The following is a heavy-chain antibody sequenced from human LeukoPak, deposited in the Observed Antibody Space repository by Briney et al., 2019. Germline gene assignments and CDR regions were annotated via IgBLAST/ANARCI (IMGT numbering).Heavy chain of an antibody. D-gene: IGHD2-15*01. J-gene: IGHJ4*02. CDR1: GGSISSYY. Sequence: SETLSLTCTVSGGSISSYYWSWIRQPAGKGLEWIGRMYTSGGTNYNPSLKSRVTMSVDTSKNQFSLRLSSVTAADTAVYYCAREKLLDGVADWGQGTLVTVSS. CDR2: MYTSGGT. CDR3: AREKLLDGVAD. V-gene: IGHV4-4*07.